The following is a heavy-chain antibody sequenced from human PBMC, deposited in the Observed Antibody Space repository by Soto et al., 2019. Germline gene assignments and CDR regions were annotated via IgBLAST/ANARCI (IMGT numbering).Heavy chain of an antibody. Sequence: QVQLVQSGAEVKTPGSSVKVSCKASGGTFSSYSINWVRQAPGQGLEWMGRLIPMFGTTDYAERFQGRVTCTADESTSTAAMEVTNLTSEDTAVYYCARAVVLTFTRFYDMDVWGQGATGTVSS. J-gene: IGHJ6*02. V-gene: IGHV1-69*18. CDR2: LIPMFGTT. D-gene: IGHD3-9*01. CDR1: GGTFSSYS. CDR3: ARAVVLTFTRFYDMDV.